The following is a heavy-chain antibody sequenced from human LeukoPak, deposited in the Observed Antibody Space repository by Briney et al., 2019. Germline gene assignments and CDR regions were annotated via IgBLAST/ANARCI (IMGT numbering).Heavy chain of an antibody. Sequence: GGTLRLSCAASGFTFSNAWMSWVRQAPGKGLEWVGRIKSKTDGGTTDYAAPVKGRFTISRDDSKNTLYLQMNSLKTEDTAVYYCTTGGIPSLQYPAFDIWGQGTMVTVSS. D-gene: IGHD4-11*01. CDR1: GFTFSNAW. V-gene: IGHV3-15*01. J-gene: IGHJ3*02. CDR3: TTGGIPSLQYPAFDI. CDR2: IKSKTDGGTT.